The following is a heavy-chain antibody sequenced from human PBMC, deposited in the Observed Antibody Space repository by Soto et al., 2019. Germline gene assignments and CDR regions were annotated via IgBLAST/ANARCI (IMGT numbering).Heavy chain of an antibody. D-gene: IGHD6-19*01. J-gene: IGHJ4*02. Sequence: GGSLRLSCAASGFTISNNWMHWVRQAPGKGPVWVSRINSDGSSTYYADSVKGRFTISRDNAKNTLYLQMNSLRADDKAVYYCASGRIAVHWRQGTLDPVSS. V-gene: IGHV3-74*01. CDR3: ASGRIAVH. CDR2: INSDGSST. CDR1: GFTISNNW.